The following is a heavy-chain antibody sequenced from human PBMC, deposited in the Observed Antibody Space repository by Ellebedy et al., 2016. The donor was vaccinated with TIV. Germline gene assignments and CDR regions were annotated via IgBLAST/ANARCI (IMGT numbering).Heavy chain of an antibody. CDR2: FDPGHLES. Sequence: AASVKVSCKVSGHTLTDLSIHWVRQAPGKGLEWMGGFDPGHLESVYAPQFQGRVTMTEDTSTHTAYMELSGLRSEDTAMYFCASDQGRFGAYYYDSSGYYCDSWGQGTLVTVSS. V-gene: IGHV1-24*01. J-gene: IGHJ4*02. CDR3: ASDQGRFGAYYYDSSGYYCDS. D-gene: IGHD3-22*01. CDR1: GHTLTDLS.